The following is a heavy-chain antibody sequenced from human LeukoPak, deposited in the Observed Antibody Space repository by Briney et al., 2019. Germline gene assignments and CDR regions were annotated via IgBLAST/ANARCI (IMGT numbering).Heavy chain of an antibody. CDR3: TTYGSGRKFDY. CDR2: IESKTDGGTT. J-gene: IGHJ4*02. CDR1: GFSFSDAR. D-gene: IGHD3-10*01. V-gene: IGHV3-15*04. Sequence: AGGSLRLSCAASGFSFSDARMGWVRQIPGKGLEWVGRIESKTDGGTTDYAAPVKGRFTISRDDSTNTLYLQMNSLKSEDTAVYYCTTYGSGRKFDYWGQGILVTVSS.